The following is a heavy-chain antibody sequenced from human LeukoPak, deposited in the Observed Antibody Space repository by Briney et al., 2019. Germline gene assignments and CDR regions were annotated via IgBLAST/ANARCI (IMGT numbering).Heavy chain of an antibody. CDR1: GFTFTSYG. V-gene: IGHV3-30*18. J-gene: IGHJ6*02. CDR2: TSHDGTTK. Sequence: PGGSLRLSCAASGFTFTSYGMHWVRQAPGKGLEWVAVTSHDGTTKYYADSVKGRFTISRDNSKNTLYLQVNSLRAEDTAVFYCAKDRGYFYYDMDVWGRGTTVIVSS. CDR3: AKDRGYFYYDMDV.